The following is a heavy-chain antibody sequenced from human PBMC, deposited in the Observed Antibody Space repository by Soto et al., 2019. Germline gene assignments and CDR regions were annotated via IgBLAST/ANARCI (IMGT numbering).Heavy chain of an antibody. CDR3: AKSNYGMDV. CDR2: ISGDGSST. J-gene: IGHJ6*02. CDR1: GFTFTNYW. V-gene: IGHV3-74*01. D-gene: IGHD6-6*01. Sequence: EGQVVESGGGLVQPGGSLRLSCAASGFTFTNYWMHWVRQAPGKGLVWVSRISGDGSSTSYADSVKGRFTTSRDNAKNTLYLQMNSLRAEDTAVYYCAKSNYGMDVWGQGTTVTVSS.